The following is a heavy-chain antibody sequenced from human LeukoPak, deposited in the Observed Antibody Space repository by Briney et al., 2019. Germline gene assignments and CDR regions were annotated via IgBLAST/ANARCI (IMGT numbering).Heavy chain of an antibody. D-gene: IGHD6-19*01. J-gene: IGHJ3*02. CDR3: AKYVIRQWPHAFDI. Sequence: GGSLRLSCAAPGFTFSSYAMSWVRQAPGKGLEWVSDISGSGGSTYYADSVKGRFTISRDNSKNTLYQQMNSRRAEDTAVYYCAKYVIRQWPHAFDIWGQGTMVTVSS. CDR2: ISGSGGST. CDR1: GFTFSSYA. V-gene: IGHV3-23*01.